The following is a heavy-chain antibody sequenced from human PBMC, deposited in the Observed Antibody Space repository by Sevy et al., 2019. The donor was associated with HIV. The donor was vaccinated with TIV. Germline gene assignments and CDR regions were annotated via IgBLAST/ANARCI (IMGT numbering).Heavy chain of an antibody. V-gene: IGHV1-24*01. J-gene: IGHJ4*02. CDR1: GYTLTELS. Sequence: ASVKVSCKVSGYTLTELSMHWVRQAPGKGLEWMGGFDPEDGETSYAQKFQGRVTMTEDTSTDTAYMELSSLRSEDTAVYYCATDLEEGAAYSSGWYGGGWGQGTLVTVSS. CDR3: ATDLEEGAAYSSGWYGGG. CDR2: FDPEDGET. D-gene: IGHD6-19*01.